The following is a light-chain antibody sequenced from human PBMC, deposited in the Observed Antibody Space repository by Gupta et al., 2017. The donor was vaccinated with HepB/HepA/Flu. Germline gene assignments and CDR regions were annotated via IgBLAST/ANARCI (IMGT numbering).Light chain of an antibody. CDR1: NSDVGGYNY. J-gene: IGLJ2*01. Sequence: QSALTPPASVSGAPGQSITISCPGTNSDVGGYNYVSGYQQLPGEAPKLMIYDVSNRPSGVSNLFSGSKSGNTASLTISGLRAEDEADYYCSSYSSTSTVVFGGGTELTVL. CDR2: DVS. CDR3: SSYSSTSTVV. V-gene: IGLV2-14*03.